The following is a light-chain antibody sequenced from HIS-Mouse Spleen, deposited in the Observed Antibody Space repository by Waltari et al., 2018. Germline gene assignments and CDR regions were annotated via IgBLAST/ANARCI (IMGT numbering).Light chain of an antibody. J-gene: IGLJ1*01. CDR3: CSYAGSREV. CDR2: GGS. CDR1: SSDVGSYNL. Sequence: QSALTQPASVSGSPGQSITISCTGTSSDVGSYNLVSWYQQHPGKAPKLMIYGGSKRRSGVSNRFSGSKSGNTASLTISGLQAEDEADYYCCSYAGSREVFGTGTKVTVL. V-gene: IGLV2-23*01.